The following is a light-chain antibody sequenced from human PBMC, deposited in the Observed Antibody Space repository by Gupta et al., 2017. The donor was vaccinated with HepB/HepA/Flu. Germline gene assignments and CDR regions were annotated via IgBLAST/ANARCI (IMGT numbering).Light chain of an antibody. CDR2: VNSDGSH. CDR3: QTWGPGFGYA. Sequence: QLVLTQSHSASASLGASVKLTCTLSSGHSSYGIAWHQQEPDTGPRYLMKVNSDGSHTKGDGIPDRFSGSSSGAGRFLTISCLQPEDEADYYCQTWGPGFGYAFGTGTKVTVL. V-gene: IGLV4-69*01. J-gene: IGLJ1*01. CDR1: SGHSSYG.